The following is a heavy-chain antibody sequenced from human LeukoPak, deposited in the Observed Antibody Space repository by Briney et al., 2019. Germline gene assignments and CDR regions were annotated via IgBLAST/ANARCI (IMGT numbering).Heavy chain of an antibody. Sequence: SGGSLRLSCAASGFTFSSYSMNWVRQAPGKGLEWVSYISSSSSTIYYADSVKGRFTISRDNAKNSLYLQMNSLRAEDTAVYYCARGDDFSGDHWGQGTLVTVSS. D-gene: IGHD3-16*01. CDR3: ARGDDFSGDH. CDR1: GFTFSSYS. V-gene: IGHV3-48*01. CDR2: ISSSSSTI. J-gene: IGHJ4*02.